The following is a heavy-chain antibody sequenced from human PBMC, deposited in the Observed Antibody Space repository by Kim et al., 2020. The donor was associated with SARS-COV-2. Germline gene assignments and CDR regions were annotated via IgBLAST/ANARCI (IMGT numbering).Heavy chain of an antibody. Sequence: YNPSLTSRVTRSVDTSKNQFSLKLSSVTAADTAVYYCARGTTIFGVPGVYWGQGTLVTVSS. CDR3: ARGTTIFGVPGVY. J-gene: IGHJ4*02. D-gene: IGHD3-3*01. V-gene: IGHV4-31*02.